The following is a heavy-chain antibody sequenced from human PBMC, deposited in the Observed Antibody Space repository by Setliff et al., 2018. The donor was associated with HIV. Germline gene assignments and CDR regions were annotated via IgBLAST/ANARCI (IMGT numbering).Heavy chain of an antibody. CDR2: IYYSGST. V-gene: IGHV4-31*03. J-gene: IGHJ5*02. CDR1: GGSISSGGYY. D-gene: IGHD6-13*01. Sequence: NPSETLSLTCTVSGGSISSGGYYWSWIRQHPGKGLEWIGYIYYSGSTNYNPSLKRRVTISADTSKNQFSLKLTSVTAADTAVYYCARGERYSSSWYEGDNGFDPWGQGTLVTVSS. CDR3: ARGERYSSSWYEGDNGFDP.